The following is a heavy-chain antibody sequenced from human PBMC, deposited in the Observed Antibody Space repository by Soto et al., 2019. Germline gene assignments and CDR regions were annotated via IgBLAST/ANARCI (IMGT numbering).Heavy chain of an antibody. V-gene: IGHV4-34*01. Sequence: SETLSLTCAVYGGSFSGYYWSWIRQPPGKGLEWIGEINHSGSTNYNPSLKSRVTISVDTSKNQFSLKLSSVTAADTAVYYCARGPRPGERNDYIWGSANFDYWGQGTLVTVSS. CDR3: ARGPRPGERNDYIWGSANFDY. CDR2: INHSGST. J-gene: IGHJ4*02. D-gene: IGHD3-16*01. CDR1: GGSFSGYY.